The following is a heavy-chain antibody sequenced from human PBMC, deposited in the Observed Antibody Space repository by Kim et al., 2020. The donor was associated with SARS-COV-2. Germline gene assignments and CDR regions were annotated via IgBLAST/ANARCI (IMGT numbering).Heavy chain of an antibody. D-gene: IGHD2-2*01. Sequence: SETLSLTCAVYGGSFSGYYWSWIRQPPGKGLEWIGEINHSGSTNYNPSLKSRVTISVDTSKNQFSLKLSSVTAADTAVYYCARVRGTSFYCSSTSCPKYNWFDPWGQGTLVTVSS. V-gene: IGHV4-34*01. CDR2: INHSGST. CDR3: ARVRGTSFYCSSTSCPKYNWFDP. J-gene: IGHJ5*02. CDR1: GGSFSGYY.